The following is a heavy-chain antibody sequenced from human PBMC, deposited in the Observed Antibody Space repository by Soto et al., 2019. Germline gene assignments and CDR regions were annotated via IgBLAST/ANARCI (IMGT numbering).Heavy chain of an antibody. V-gene: IGHV4-30-4*01. CDR2: IHYSGST. Sequence: SETLSLTCTVSGGSISSGDYYWSWIRQPPGKGLEWIGYIHYSGSTYYNPSLKSRATIAVDTSKNQFSLKLSSVTGADTAVYYCARVTVTTGGSGMDVWGQGPTVTVSS. CDR1: GGSISSGDYY. CDR3: ARVTVTTGGSGMDV. J-gene: IGHJ6*02. D-gene: IGHD4-4*01.